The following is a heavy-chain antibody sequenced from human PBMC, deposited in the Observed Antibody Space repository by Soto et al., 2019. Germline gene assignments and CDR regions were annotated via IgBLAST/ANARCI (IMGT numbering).Heavy chain of an antibody. CDR2: IYYSGST. V-gene: IGHV4-59*08. CDR1: GGSISSYY. D-gene: IGHD3-22*01. Sequence: PSETLSLTCTVSGGSISSYYWSWIRQPPGKGLEWIGYIYYSGSTNYNPSLKSRVTISVDTSKNQFSLKLTSVTAADTAVYYCARVGYYYDSSGYTLPFDYWGQGTLVTVSS. CDR3: ARVGYYYDSSGYTLPFDY. J-gene: IGHJ4*02.